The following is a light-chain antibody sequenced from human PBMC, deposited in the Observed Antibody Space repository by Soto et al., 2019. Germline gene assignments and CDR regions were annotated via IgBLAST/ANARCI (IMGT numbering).Light chain of an antibody. CDR1: QSISSY. V-gene: IGKV1-39*01. Sequence: IQLTQSPSSLSASVGDRVTITCRASQSISSYLNWYQQKPGKPPKLLIYAAVSLQSGIPSRFSAYGSGTGFTLTISSLQPEDFATYYCQQTYSSPQWTFGQGTKVDIK. CDR2: AAV. CDR3: QQTYSSPQWT. J-gene: IGKJ1*01.